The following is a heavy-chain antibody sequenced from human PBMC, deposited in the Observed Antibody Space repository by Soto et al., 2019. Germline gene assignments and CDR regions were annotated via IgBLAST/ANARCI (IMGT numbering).Heavy chain of an antibody. V-gene: IGHV1-69*13. J-gene: IGHJ6*02. CDR2: IIPFFKAA. D-gene: IGHD3-16*01. CDR3: ARDXPLNYYDGTFSYYAMDV. CDR1: GGTFSSHA. Sequence: SVKVSCKASGGTFSSHAISWVRQAPGQGLEWMGGIIPFFKAANYAQKFQGRVTITADDSTSTAYMDLYSLRSEDTAVYYRARDXPLNYYDGTFSYYAMDVWGQGTTVTVSS.